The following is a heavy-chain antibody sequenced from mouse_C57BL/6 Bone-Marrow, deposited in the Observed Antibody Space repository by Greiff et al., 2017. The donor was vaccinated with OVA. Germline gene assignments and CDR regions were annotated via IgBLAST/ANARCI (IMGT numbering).Heavy chain of an antibody. CDR3: ARRDYDYLDY. D-gene: IGHD2-4*01. V-gene: IGHV1-52*01. CDR1: GYTFTSYW. Sequence: VQLQQPGAELVRPGSSVKLSCKASGYTFTSYWMHWVKQRPIQGLEWIGNIDPSDSETHYNQKFKDKATLTVDKSSSTAYMQLSSLTSEDSAVYYCARRDYDYLDYWGQGTTLTVSS. CDR2: IDPSDSET. J-gene: IGHJ2*01.